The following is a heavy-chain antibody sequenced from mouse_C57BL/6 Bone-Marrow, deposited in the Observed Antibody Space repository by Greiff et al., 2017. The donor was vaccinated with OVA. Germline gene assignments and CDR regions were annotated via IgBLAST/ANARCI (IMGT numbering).Heavy chain of an antibody. CDR3: AKNGGGYEVSYFDY. V-gene: IGHV2-5*01. D-gene: IGHD2-2*01. CDR1: GFSLTSYG. J-gene: IGHJ2*01. CDR2: IWRGGST. Sequence: VQLVESGPGLVQPSQSLSITCTVSGFSLTSYGVHWVRQSPGKGLEWLGVIWRGGSTDYNAAFMSRLSITKDNSKSQVFFKMNSLQADDTAIYYCAKNGGGYEVSYFDYWGQGTTLTVSS.